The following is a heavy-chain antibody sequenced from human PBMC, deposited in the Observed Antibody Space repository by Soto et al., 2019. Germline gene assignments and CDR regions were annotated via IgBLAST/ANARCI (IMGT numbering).Heavy chain of an antibody. CDR1: GFTFSDYA. D-gene: IGHD6-19*01. CDR3: ARGGRQWLVTSDFNY. CDR2: VSHDGRNT. V-gene: IGHV3-30*03. Sequence: VQLVESGGGVVQPGRSLRLSCAASGFTFSDYAMHWVRQAPGKGLEWVAVVSHDGRNTHYADSVKGRFTISRDSSKNTLALEMPSLGAEDTAVYYCARGGRQWLVTSDFNYWGQGALVTVSS. J-gene: IGHJ4*02.